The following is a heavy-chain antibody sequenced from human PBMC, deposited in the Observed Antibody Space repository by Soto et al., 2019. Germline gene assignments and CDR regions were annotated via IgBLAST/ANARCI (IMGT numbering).Heavy chain of an antibody. Sequence: EVQLLESGGGLVQPGGSLRLSCAGSGFTYSNYGMSWVRQAPGKGLEWVSTISSGGGNTHYADSVKGRFTISRDNSKNTPYLQVNSLRAEDTALYYCATDNGIPETGQHFGYWGPGTLVTVSS. V-gene: IGHV3-23*01. CDR2: ISSGGGNT. CDR1: GFTYSNYG. D-gene: IGHD3-9*01. J-gene: IGHJ4*02. CDR3: ATDNGIPETGQHFGY.